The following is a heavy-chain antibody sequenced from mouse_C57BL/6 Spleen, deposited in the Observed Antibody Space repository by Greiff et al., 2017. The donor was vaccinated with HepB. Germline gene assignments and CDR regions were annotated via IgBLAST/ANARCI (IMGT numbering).Heavy chain of an antibody. J-gene: IGHJ2*01. V-gene: IGHV1-50*01. CDR3: ARDSSGPFDY. CDR1: GYTFTSYW. Sequence: VQLQQPGAELVKPGASVKLSCKASGYTFTSYWMQWVKQRPGQDLEWIGEIDPSDSYTNYNQKFKGKATLTVDTSSSTAYMQLSSLTSEDSAVYYCARDSSGPFDYWGQGTTLTVSS. D-gene: IGHD3-2*02. CDR2: IDPSDSYT.